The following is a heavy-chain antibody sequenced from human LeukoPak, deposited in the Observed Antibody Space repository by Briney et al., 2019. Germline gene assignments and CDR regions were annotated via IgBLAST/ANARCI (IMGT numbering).Heavy chain of an antibody. V-gene: IGHV1-2*02. CDR1: GYTFTGYY. CDR3: ARESSGLGY. D-gene: IGHD6-19*01. CDR2: INPNSGGT. J-gene: IGHJ4*02. Sequence: GASVKVSCKASGYTFTGYYMHWVRQAPGQGLEWMGWINPNSGGTNYAQNFQGRVTMTRDTSISIAYMELSRLRSDDTAMYYCARESSGLGYWGQGTLVTVSS.